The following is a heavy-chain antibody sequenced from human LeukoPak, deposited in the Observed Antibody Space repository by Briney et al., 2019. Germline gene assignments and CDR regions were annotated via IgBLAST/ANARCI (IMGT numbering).Heavy chain of an antibody. D-gene: IGHD6-6*01. CDR2: ISYDGSNK. Sequence: PGGSLRLSCAASGFTFSSYAMHWVRQAPGKGLEWVAVISYDGSNKYYADSVKGRFTISRDNSKNTLYLQMNSLRAEDTAVYYCAREPSSSDYYYMDVWGKGTLVTVSS. CDR1: GFTFSSYA. J-gene: IGHJ6*03. CDR3: AREPSSSDYYYMDV. V-gene: IGHV3-30*04.